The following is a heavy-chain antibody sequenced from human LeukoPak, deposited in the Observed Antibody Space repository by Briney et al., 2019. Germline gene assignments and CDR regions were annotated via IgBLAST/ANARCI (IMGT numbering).Heavy chain of an antibody. CDR3: ARVSRDSYGLNWFDP. CDR2: INHSGST. Sequence: SETLSLTCAVYGGSFSGYYWSWIRQPPGKGLEWIGEINHSGSTNYNPSLKSRVTISVDTSKNQFSLKLSSVTAADTAVYYCARVSRDSYGLNWFDPWGQGTLVTVSS. CDR1: GGSFSGYY. V-gene: IGHV4-34*01. J-gene: IGHJ5*02. D-gene: IGHD5-18*01.